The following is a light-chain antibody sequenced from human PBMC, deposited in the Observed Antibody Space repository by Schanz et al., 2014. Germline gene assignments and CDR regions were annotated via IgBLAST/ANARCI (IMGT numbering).Light chain of an antibody. Sequence: QSALTQPASVSGSPGQSITISCTGTNSDVGGYNHVSWYQQYPGKAPKLMIYDVNNRPSGVSNRFSGSKSGNTASLTISGLQAEDEADYYCSSYTSTNTLEVFGGGTKRTVL. CDR3: SSYTSTNTLEV. CDR1: NSDVGGYNH. V-gene: IGLV2-14*01. CDR2: DVN. J-gene: IGLJ3*02.